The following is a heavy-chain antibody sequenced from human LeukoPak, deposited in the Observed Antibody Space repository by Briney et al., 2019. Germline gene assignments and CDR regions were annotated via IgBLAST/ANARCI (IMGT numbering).Heavy chain of an antibody. Sequence: SQTLSLTCAISGDSVSSNSAAWNWIRQSPSRGLEWLGRTYYRSKWYNDYAVSVKSRITINPDTSKNQFSLQLNSVTPEDTAVYYCARGSSWSFREYQLPRYYLDYWGQGTLVTVSS. CDR3: ARGSSWSFREYQLPRYYLDY. J-gene: IGHJ4*02. V-gene: IGHV6-1*01. D-gene: IGHD2-2*01. CDR1: GDSVSSNSAA. CDR2: TYYRSKWYN.